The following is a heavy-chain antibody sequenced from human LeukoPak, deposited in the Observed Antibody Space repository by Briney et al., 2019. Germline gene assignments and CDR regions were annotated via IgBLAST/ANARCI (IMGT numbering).Heavy chain of an antibody. Sequence: SETLSLTCTVSGDSISGFYWSWIRQAAGKGLEWIGHIYTSGSTNYNPSLKSRVTMSVDMSKNQFSLKLRSVTAADTAVYYCARVTGQFYFYYYMDVWGKGTTVTVSS. CDR3: ARVTGQFYFYYYMDV. CDR2: IYTSGST. D-gene: IGHD7-27*01. CDR1: GDSISGFY. J-gene: IGHJ6*03. V-gene: IGHV4-4*07.